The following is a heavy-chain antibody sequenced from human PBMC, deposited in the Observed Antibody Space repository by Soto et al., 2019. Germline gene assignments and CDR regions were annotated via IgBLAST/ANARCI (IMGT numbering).Heavy chain of an antibody. CDR1: GGSISSHY. CDR2: IYNSGST. V-gene: IGHV4-59*11. CDR3: ARVSRDVVPAHYKWFDP. D-gene: IGHD2-2*01. J-gene: IGHJ5*02. Sequence: SETLSLTCTVSGGSISSHYWSWIRQPPGKGLEWIGYIYNSGSTNYNPSLKTRVTISVDTSKNQLSLKLSSVTAADTAIYYCARVSRDVVPAHYKWFDPWGQGTLVTVSS.